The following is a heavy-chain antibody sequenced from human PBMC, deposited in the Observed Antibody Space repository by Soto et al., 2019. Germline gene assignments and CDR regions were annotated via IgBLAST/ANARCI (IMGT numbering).Heavy chain of an antibody. Sequence: QVQLVQSGAEVKKPGSSVKVSCKASGGTFSSYAISWVRQAPGQGLEWMGGIIPIFGTANYAQKFQGRVTITADESTGTGYMERISLRSEDTAVYYCARDRSPGYCSGGSCYYYGMDVWGQGTTVTVSS. V-gene: IGHV1-69*12. D-gene: IGHD2-15*01. CDR3: ARDRSPGYCSGGSCYYYGMDV. CDR1: GGTFSSYA. CDR2: IIPIFGTA. J-gene: IGHJ6*02.